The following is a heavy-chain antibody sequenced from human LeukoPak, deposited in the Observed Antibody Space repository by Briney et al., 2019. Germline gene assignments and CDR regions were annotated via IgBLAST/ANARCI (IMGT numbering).Heavy chain of an antibody. Sequence: AGGSLRLSCAASGLTFSSYSMNWVRQAPGKGLEWVSSISSSSSYIYYADSVKGRFTISRDNAKNSLYLQMNSLRAEDTAVYYCAREYCSGGSCYFPYGAFDIWGQGTMVTVSS. CDR3: AREYCSGGSCYFPYGAFDI. D-gene: IGHD2-15*01. V-gene: IGHV3-21*01. J-gene: IGHJ3*02. CDR2: ISSSSSYI. CDR1: GLTFSSYS.